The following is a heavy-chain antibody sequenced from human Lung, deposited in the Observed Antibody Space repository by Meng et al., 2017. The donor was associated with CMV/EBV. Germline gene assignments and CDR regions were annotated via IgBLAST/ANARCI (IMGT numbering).Heavy chain of an antibody. CDR3: ARDPSNTSGRYAYFDY. CDR2: ISCYNGDT. J-gene: IGHJ4*02. Sequence: QLQWVQSGAEVKKPGASVRVSCKASGYTFTHHGISWIRQAPGQGLEWMGWISCYNGDTNYAQKLQGRVTMTTDTSTNTAYMDLRGLRSDDTAVYYCARDPSNTSGRYAYFDYWGQGTLVTVFS. CDR1: GYTFTHHG. D-gene: IGHD6-19*01. V-gene: IGHV1-18*01.